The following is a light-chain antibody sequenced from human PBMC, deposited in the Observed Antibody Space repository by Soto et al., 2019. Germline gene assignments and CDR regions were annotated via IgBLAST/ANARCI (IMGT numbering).Light chain of an antibody. J-gene: IGLJ1*01. Sequence: SYELTQPPSVSVAPGKTARITCGGNNIGSKSVHWYQQKPGQAPVLVIYYDSDRPSGIPERFSGSNSGNTATLTISRVEAGDEADYYCQVWDSSSDHVFGPGTKLTVL. CDR1: NIGSKS. CDR3: QVWDSSSDHV. CDR2: YDS. V-gene: IGLV3-21*04.